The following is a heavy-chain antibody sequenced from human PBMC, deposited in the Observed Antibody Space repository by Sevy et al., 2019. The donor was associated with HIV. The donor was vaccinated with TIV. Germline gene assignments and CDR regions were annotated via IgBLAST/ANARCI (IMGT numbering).Heavy chain of an antibody. CDR2: ISSSGSTI. V-gene: IGHV3-48*03. J-gene: IGHJ6*03. CDR3: ARGKEYPGRPYYMDV. Sequence: GGSLRLSCAASGFTFSSYEMNWVRQAPGKGLEWVSYISSSGSTIYYEDSVKGRSTISRANAKNSLYQQMNSLRAEDTAVYYWARGKEYPGRPYYMDVWGKGTTVTVSS. CDR1: GFTFSSYE.